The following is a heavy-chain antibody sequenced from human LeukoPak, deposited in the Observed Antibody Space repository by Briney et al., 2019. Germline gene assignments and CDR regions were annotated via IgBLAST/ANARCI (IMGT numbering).Heavy chain of an antibody. J-gene: IGHJ4*02. V-gene: IGHV3-49*04. CDR2: IRSEAYGGTT. Sequence: PGGSLRLSCTASGFTFGDYTMGWVRQAPGKGLEWVGFIRSEAYGGTTEYAASVKGRFTISRDDSKSIAYLQMNSLKTEDTAMYYCARDGCGSTSCYPVFDFWGQGTLVTVSS. CDR1: GFTFGDYT. D-gene: IGHD2-2*01. CDR3: ARDGCGSTSCYPVFDF.